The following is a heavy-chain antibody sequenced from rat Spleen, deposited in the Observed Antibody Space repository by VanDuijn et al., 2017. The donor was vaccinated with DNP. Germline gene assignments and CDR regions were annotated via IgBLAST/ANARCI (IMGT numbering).Heavy chain of an antibody. J-gene: IGHJ4*01. V-gene: IGHV5-22*01. CDR2: ISFDGGTT. CDR3: ATHDAYGPPMDA. Sequence: EVQLVESGGGLVQPGRSLKLSCTASGFTFSDYYMAWVRQAPTKGLEWVAYISFDGGTTYYGDSVKGRFTISRDNAKSALYLQMNSLRSEDMATYYCATHDAYGPPMDAWGQGTSVTVSS. CDR1: GFTFSDYY. D-gene: IGHD1-11*01.